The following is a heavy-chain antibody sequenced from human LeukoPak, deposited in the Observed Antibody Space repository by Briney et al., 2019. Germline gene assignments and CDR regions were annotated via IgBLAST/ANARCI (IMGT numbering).Heavy chain of an antibody. V-gene: IGHV4-59*12. Sequence: SETLSLTCTVSGCSISSYYWSWIRQPPGKGLEWIGYIYYGGSTNYNPSLKSRVTISVDTSKDQFSLKLSSVTAADTAVYYCARRKRYSSSWLRGYYFDYWGQGTLVTVSS. CDR3: ARRKRYSSSWLRGYYFDY. CDR2: IYYGGST. D-gene: IGHD6-13*01. CDR1: GCSISSYY. J-gene: IGHJ4*02.